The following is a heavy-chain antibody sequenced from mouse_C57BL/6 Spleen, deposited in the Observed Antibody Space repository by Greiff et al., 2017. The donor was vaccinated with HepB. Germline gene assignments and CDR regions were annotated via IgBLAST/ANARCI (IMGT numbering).Heavy chain of an antibody. CDR3: ARRYYGSSSPWLAY. D-gene: IGHD1-1*01. CDR2: ISSGSSTI. CDR1: GFTFSDYG. V-gene: IGHV5-17*01. J-gene: IGHJ3*01. Sequence: EVQLVESGGGLVKPGGSLKLSCAASGFTFSDYGMHWVRQAPEKGLEWVAYISSGSSTIYYADTVKGRVTISRDNAKNTLVLQMTSLRSEDTAMYYCARRYYGSSSPWLAYWGQGTLVTVSA.